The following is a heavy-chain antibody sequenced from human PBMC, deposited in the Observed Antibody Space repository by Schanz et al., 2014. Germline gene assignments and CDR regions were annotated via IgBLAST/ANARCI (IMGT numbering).Heavy chain of an antibody. CDR3: ARDGEAAAGCDY. V-gene: IGHV1-69*04. CDR2: IIPILGIT. D-gene: IGHD6-13*01. J-gene: IGHJ4*02. CDR1: GGTFSSYT. Sequence: QVQLVQSGAEVMKPGSSVKVSCKASGGTFSSYTINWVRQAPGQGLEWMGRIIPILGITNVAQTFQDRVTITADKSTSTAYMERSRLRAEDTAVYYGARDGEAAAGCDYWGQGTLVTVSS.